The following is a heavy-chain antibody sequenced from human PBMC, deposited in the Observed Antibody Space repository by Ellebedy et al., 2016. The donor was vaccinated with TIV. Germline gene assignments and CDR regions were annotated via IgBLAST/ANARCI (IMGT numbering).Heavy chain of an antibody. J-gene: IGHJ5*02. Sequence: SETLSLTCTVYGASISRSSSYWGWIRQPPGKGLEWIGSVYYSGSTDYNPSLKRRVTISADTSKNQFSLRLSSVTAADTAVYYCARWFGELLYVRWFDPWGQGTLVTVSS. D-gene: IGHD3-10*01. CDR2: VYYSGST. V-gene: IGHV4-39*01. CDR1: GASISRSSSY. CDR3: ARWFGELLYVRWFDP.